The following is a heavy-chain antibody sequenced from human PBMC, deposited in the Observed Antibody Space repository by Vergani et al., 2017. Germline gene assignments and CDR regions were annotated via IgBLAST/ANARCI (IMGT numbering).Heavy chain of an antibody. J-gene: IGHJ4*02. Sequence: QVQLVQSGAEVKKPGASVKVSCKASGYTFTGYYMHWVRQAPGQGLEWMGWINPNSGGTNYAQKLQGRVTMTTDTSTSTAYMELRSLRSDDTAVYYCARERHYYDSSGYYFPFFDYWGQGTLVTVSS. D-gene: IGHD3-22*01. CDR3: ARERHYYDSSGYYFPFFDY. V-gene: IGHV1-2*02. CDR2: INPNSGGT. CDR1: GYTFTGYY.